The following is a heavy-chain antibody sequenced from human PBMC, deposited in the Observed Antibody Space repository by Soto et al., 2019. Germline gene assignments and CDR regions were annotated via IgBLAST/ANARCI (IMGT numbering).Heavy chain of an antibody. D-gene: IGHD1-1*01. J-gene: IGHJ4*02. CDR3: ARGWQRVTGTYDS. V-gene: IGHV4-31*03. CDR1: VGSVTSVFYS. Sequence: QVQLQQPGPGLVKPSQTRPLTCSVPVGSVTSVFYSCHWIRQPPGKGLEWIGYIYYDGTTYYNPSLTGRVAISVDTSKNHLFLTLTSVTAADTAVYYCARGWQRVTGTYDSWGQGTLVTVSS. CDR2: IYYDGTT.